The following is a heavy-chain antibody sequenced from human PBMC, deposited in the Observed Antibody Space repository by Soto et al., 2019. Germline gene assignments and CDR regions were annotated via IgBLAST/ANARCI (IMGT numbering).Heavy chain of an antibody. V-gene: IGHV1-69*02. D-gene: IGHD4-4*01. Sequence: SVKVSCKASGGTFSSYTISWVRQAPGQGLEWMGRIIPVLGIANYAQKFQGRVTITADKSTSTAYMELSSLRSEDTAVYYCATTYSNYGHWFDPWGQGTLVTVSS. CDR3: ATTYSNYGHWFDP. CDR1: GGTFSSYT. CDR2: IIPVLGIA. J-gene: IGHJ5*02.